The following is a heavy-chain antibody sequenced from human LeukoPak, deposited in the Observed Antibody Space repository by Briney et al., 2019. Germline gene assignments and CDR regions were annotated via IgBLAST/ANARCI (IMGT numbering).Heavy chain of an antibody. D-gene: IGHD2-15*01. CDR2: ISGSGGST. CDR3: AKSMAVVVAARFDF. CDR1: GFTFSTYT. Sequence: PGGSLRLSCAASGFTFSTYTMNWVRQAPGKGLEWVSAISGSGGSTYYADSVKGRFTISRDNSKNTLYLQMNSLRAEDTAVYYCAKSMAVVVAARFDFWGQGTLVTVSS. V-gene: IGHV3-23*01. J-gene: IGHJ4*02.